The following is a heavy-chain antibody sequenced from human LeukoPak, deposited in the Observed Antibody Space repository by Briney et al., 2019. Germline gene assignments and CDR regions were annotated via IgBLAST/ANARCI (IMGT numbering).Heavy chain of an antibody. Sequence: GGSLRLSCAASGFTFSSYWMSWVRQAPGKGLEWVANIKQDGSEKYYVDSVKGRFTISRDNARNSLYLQMNSLRAEDTALYYCASSRYDSSGYYGIIGYWGQGTLVTVSS. D-gene: IGHD3-22*01. CDR3: ASSRYDSSGYYGIIGY. CDR1: GFTFSSYW. V-gene: IGHV3-7*01. CDR2: IKQDGSEK. J-gene: IGHJ4*02.